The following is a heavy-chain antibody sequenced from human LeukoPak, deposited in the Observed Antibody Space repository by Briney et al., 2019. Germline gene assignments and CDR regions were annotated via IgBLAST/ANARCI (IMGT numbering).Heavy chain of an antibody. Sequence: SETLSLTCTVSGGSISSYYWSWIRQPPGKGLEWIGYIYYSGSTNYNPSLKSRVTISVDTSKNQFSLKLSSVTAADTAVYYCARHGSAPLYYYDSSGYGGDAFDTWGQGTMVTVSS. V-gene: IGHV4-59*08. CDR3: ARHGSAPLYYYDSSGYGGDAFDT. D-gene: IGHD3-22*01. CDR2: IYYSGST. CDR1: GGSISSYY. J-gene: IGHJ3*02.